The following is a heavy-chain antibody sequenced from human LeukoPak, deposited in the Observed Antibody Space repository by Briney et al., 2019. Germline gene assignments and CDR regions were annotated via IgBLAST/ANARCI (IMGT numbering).Heavy chain of an antibody. J-gene: IGHJ4*02. V-gene: IGHV1-18*01. CDR3: ARVGEFTTMVRGVIITYRMFDY. D-gene: IGHD3-10*01. CDR2: SRANNGNT. CDR1: GYTFTSYG. Sequence: ASVTLSFNSAGYTFTSYGISWVRQAPAPGHGRMGCSRANNGNTNDAQKLQGRVTMTTDTSTSTAYMELRSLRSADTAVYYCARVGEFTTMVRGVIITYRMFDYWGQGTLVTVSS.